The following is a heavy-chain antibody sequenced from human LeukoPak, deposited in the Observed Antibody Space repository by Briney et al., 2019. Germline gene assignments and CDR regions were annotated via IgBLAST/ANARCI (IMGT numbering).Heavy chain of an antibody. D-gene: IGHD6-19*01. CDR1: GGSFSGYY. J-gene: IGHJ4*02. Sequence: SETLSLTCAVYGGSFSGYYWSWIRQPPGKGLEWIGEINHSGSTNYNPSLKSRVTISVDTSKNQFSLKLSSVTAADTAVYYCARARSQWLVFSDYWGQGTLVTVSS. V-gene: IGHV4-34*01. CDR2: INHSGST. CDR3: ARARSQWLVFSDY.